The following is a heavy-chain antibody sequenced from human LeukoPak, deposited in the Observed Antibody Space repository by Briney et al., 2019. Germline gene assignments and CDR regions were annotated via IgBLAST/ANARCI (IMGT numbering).Heavy chain of an antibody. Sequence: GRSLRLSCAASGFTFSSYTMHWVRQAPGKGLEWVAAISDDGNNAYYSDSAKGRLTISRDNSNNTLYLQMNSLRAEDTAVYFCAKQSNNHYYQKASDYWGQGTLVTVSS. V-gene: IGHV3-30-3*01. CDR1: GFTFSSYT. CDR2: ISDDGNNA. D-gene: IGHD1-26*01. J-gene: IGHJ4*02. CDR3: AKQSNNHYYQKASDY.